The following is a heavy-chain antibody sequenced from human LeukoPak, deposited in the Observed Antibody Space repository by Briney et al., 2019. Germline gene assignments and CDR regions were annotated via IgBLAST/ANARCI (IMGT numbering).Heavy chain of an antibody. Sequence: PSETLSLTCTVSGGSISSSSYYWGWIRQPPGKGLEWSGRIYYNRSTYYNPSLKSRVTISVDTSKNQFSLKLSCVTAADTAVYYCARLRDDAFDIWGQGTMVTVSS. D-gene: IGHD4-17*01. J-gene: IGHJ3*02. V-gene: IGHV4-39*01. CDR3: ARLRDDAFDI. CDR2: IYYNRST. CDR1: GGSISSSSYY.